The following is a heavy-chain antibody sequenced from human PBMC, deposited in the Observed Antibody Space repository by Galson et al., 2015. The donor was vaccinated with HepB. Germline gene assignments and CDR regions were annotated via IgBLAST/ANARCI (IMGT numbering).Heavy chain of an antibody. CDR1: GFIFRDAW. CDR3: TTDPGDSSGYFLSGG. Sequence: SLRLSCAASGFIFRDAWMSWVRQAPGKGLEWVGRIKRTTQDATTDYVAPVKGRFFISRDDSKNTIYLQMNNLRVDDTGMYFCTTDPGDSSGYFLSGGWGQGTLVTVSS. CDR2: IKRTTQDATT. J-gene: IGHJ4*02. V-gene: IGHV3-15*01. D-gene: IGHD6-19*01.